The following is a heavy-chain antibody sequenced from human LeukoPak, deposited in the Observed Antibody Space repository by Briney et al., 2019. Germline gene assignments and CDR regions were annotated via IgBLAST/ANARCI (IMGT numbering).Heavy chain of an antibody. Sequence: PPETLSLTCTVSGGSISSGDYYWSWIRQPPGKGLEWIGYIYYSGSTYYNPSLKSRVTISVDTSKNQFSLKLSSVTAADTAVYYCARDWGVQLWLDAFDIWGQGTMVTVSS. D-gene: IGHD5-18*01. J-gene: IGHJ3*02. V-gene: IGHV4-30-4*01. CDR1: GGSISSGDYY. CDR3: ARDWGVQLWLDAFDI. CDR2: IYYSGST.